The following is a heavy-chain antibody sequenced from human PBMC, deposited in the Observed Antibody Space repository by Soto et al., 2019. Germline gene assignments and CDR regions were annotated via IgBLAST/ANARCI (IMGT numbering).Heavy chain of an antibody. V-gene: IGHV6-1*01. J-gene: IGHJ6*02. CDR1: GDSVSSNSAA. CDR2: TYYRSKWYN. D-gene: IGHD3-3*01. Sequence: SQTLSLTCAISGDSVSSNSAAWNWIRQSPSRGLEWLGRTYYRSKWYNDYAVSVKSRITINPDTSKNQFSLQLNSVTPEDTAVYYCARVPICGVVIGGAYYYYGMDFWGQGTTLTVSS. CDR3: ARVPICGVVIGGAYYYYGMDF.